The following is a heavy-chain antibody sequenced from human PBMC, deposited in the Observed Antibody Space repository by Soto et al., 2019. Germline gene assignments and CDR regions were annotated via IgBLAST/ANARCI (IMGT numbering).Heavy chain of an antibody. Sequence: QVQLLESGGGVVQPGRSLRLSCAASGFTFSSYGMHWVRQAPGKGLEWVAVIWYDGSNKYYADSVKGRFTISRDNSKNTLYLQMNSLRAEDTAVYYCAREGLDSSSWYLFDYWGQGTLVTVSS. J-gene: IGHJ4*02. CDR1: GFTFSSYG. CDR2: IWYDGSNK. D-gene: IGHD6-13*01. V-gene: IGHV3-33*01. CDR3: AREGLDSSSWYLFDY.